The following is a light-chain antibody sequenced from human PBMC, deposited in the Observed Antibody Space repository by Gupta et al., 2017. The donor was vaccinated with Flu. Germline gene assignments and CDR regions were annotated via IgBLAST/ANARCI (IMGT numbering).Light chain of an antibody. CDR1: NSDVGKYKL. Sequence: QSPLTHPARVSGTPAESITIPCRATNSDVGKYKLVSWYQQHPGKAPKVMIYEVIKRPSGVSNRFSASKSGNTASLTISGLQAEDEADYFCCSYAGSGTYVFGSGTKVTVL. CDR2: EVI. J-gene: IGLJ1*01. V-gene: IGLV2-23*02. CDR3: CSYAGSGTYV.